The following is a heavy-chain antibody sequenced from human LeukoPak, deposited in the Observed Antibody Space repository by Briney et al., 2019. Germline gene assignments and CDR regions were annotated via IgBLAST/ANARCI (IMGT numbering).Heavy chain of an antibody. D-gene: IGHD3-22*01. CDR1: GFTFSSYG. Sequence: GGSLRLSCAASGFTFSSYGIHWVRQAPGKGLEWVAVFWSDGINKYYADSVKGRFTVSRDNSKNTLYLQMNSLRAEDTAVYYCVRDADTSGHYSFFDYWGQGTLVTVSS. V-gene: IGHV3-33*01. CDR2: FWSDGINK. J-gene: IGHJ4*02. CDR3: VRDADTSGHYSFFDY.